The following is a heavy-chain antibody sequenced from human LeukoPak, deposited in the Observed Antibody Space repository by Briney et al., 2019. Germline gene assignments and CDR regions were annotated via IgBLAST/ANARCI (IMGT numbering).Heavy chain of an antibody. CDR3: ARDLSRGYSYGTRYFDY. CDR1: GGSISSDGYY. Sequence: PSETLSLTCTVSGGSISSDGYYWSWIRQPPGKGLEWIGCIYHSGNTYYNPSLKSRVTISVDRSKNQFSLKLSSVTAADTAVYYCARDLSRGYSYGTRYFDYWGQGTLVTVSS. D-gene: IGHD5-18*01. J-gene: IGHJ4*02. CDR2: IYHSGNT. V-gene: IGHV4-30-2*01.